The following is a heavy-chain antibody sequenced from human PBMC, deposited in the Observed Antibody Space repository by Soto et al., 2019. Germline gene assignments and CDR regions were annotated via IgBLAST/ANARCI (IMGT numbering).Heavy chain of an antibody. CDR1: GFAFSSYS. V-gene: IGHV3-21*01. J-gene: IGHJ2*01. D-gene: IGHD4-4*01. CDR3: AGGSSNTYWYFDL. CDR2: ISSTSTYI. Sequence: GGSLRLSCAASGFAFSSYSMTWVRQAPGKGLEWVSSISSTSTYIYYADSVEGRFTISRDNAKNSLYLQMNSLRDEDTAVYYCAGGSSNTYWYFDLWGRGTLVTVSS.